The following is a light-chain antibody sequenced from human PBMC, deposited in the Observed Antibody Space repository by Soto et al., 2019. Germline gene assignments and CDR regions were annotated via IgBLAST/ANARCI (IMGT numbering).Light chain of an antibody. J-gene: IGKJ5*01. V-gene: IGKV1-9*01. CDR3: HHLNAYPIT. Sequence: IPLTQFPSSLSASVGDRVTITCRASQGVSSHLAWHQQKPGKAPKLLIYEVSTLQSGVPSRFSGSGSGTDFTLTISSLQPEDFATYYCHHLNAYPITFGQGTRLDIK. CDR1: QGVSSH. CDR2: EVS.